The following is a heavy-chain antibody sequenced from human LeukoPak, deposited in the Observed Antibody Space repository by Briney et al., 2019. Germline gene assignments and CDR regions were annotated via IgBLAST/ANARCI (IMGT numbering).Heavy chain of an antibody. V-gene: IGHV3-23*01. CDR3: AKVVSWGWFDP. J-gene: IGHJ5*02. D-gene: IGHD3-16*01. Sequence: PGGSLRLSCAASGFAFSSYAMSWVRQAPGKGLDWVSNILGNSATTYYADSVKGRFTISRDNSKNTLYLQMNSLRVEDTAVYYCAKVVSWGWFDPWGQGNLVTVSS. CDR2: ILGNSATT. CDR1: GFAFSSYA.